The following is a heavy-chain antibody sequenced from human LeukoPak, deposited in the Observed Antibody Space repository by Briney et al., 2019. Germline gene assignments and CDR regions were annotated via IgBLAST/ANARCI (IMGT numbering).Heavy chain of an antibody. CDR3: ARRGYCSSTSCSYYYMDV. J-gene: IGHJ6*03. V-gene: IGHV3-53*01. Sequence: GGSLRLSCATSGFTLSSNYMSWVRQAPGKGLEWVSVIYSGGSTYYADSVKGRFTISRDNSKNTLYLQMNSLRAEDTAVYYCARRGYCSSTSCSYYYMDVWGKGTTVTVSS. D-gene: IGHD2-2*01. CDR1: GFTLSSNY. CDR2: IYSGGST.